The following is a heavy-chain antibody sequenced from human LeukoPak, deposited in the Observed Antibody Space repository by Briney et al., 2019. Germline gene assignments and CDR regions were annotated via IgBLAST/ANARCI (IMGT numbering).Heavy chain of an antibody. V-gene: IGHV4-59*08. CDR3: AGRRWLEQGGNYYYYGMDV. CDR1: GGSISSYY. CDR2: IYYSGST. J-gene: IGHJ6*02. D-gene: IGHD1/OR15-1a*01. Sequence: SETLSLTCTVSGGSISSYYWSWIRQPPGKGLEWIGYIYYSGSTNYNPSLKSRVTISVDTSKNQFSLKLSSVTAADTAVYYCAGRRWLEQGGNYYYYGMDVWGQGTTVTVSS.